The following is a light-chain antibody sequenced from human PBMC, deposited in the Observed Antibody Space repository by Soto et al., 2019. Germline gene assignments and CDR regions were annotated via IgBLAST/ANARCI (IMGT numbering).Light chain of an antibody. J-gene: IGLJ3*02. CDR3: CSYAGSHTRV. CDR2: DVS. V-gene: IGLV2-11*01. CDR1: SSDVGGYNF. Sequence: QSALTQPRSVSGSPGQSLTISCTGTSSDVGGYNFVSWYQQHPGKAPKVMIYDVSKRPSGVPDRFSGSKSGNTASLTISGLQTDDEADYYCCSYAGSHTRVFGGGTKVTVL.